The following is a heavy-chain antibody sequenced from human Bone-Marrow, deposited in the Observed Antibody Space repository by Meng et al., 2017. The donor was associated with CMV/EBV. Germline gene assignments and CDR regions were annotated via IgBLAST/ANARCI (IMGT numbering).Heavy chain of an antibody. V-gene: IGHV4-34*01. J-gene: IGHJ4*02. Sequence: LRLSCAVYGGSFSGYYWSWIRQPPGKGLEWIGEINHSGSTNYIPSLKSRVTISVDTSKNQFSLKPSSVTAADTAVYYCARIRRLGVRVAADYWGQGTLVTVSS. CDR1: GGSFSGYY. CDR2: INHSGST. CDR3: ARIRRLGVRVAADY. D-gene: IGHD3-10*01.